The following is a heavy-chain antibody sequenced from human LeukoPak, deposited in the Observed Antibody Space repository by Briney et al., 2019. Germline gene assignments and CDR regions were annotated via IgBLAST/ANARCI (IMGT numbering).Heavy chain of an antibody. CDR3: ARMYSSGWYINFDYYYGMDV. CDR1: GFTFSDYY. V-gene: IGHV3-11*01. Sequence: PGGSLRLSCAASGFTFSDYYMSWIRQAPGKGLEWVSYISSSGSTIYYADSVKGRFTISRDNAKNSLYLQMNSLRAEDTAVYYCARMYSSGWYINFDYYYGMDVWGQGTTVTVAS. J-gene: IGHJ6*02. D-gene: IGHD6-19*01. CDR2: ISSSGSTI.